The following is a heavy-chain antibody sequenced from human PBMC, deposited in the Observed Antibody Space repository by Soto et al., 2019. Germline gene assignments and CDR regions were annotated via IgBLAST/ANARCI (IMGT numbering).Heavy chain of an antibody. CDR2: IYYSVTT. J-gene: IGHJ6*02. V-gene: IGHV4-31*03. CDR1: GGSISSDGSY. Sequence: SESLSLTCTVSGGSISSDGSYWSWIRQHPGKGLAWSGYIYYSVTTYYNPSLKSRVTISVDTSKNHFSLKLSSVTAADTAVYYCATVGLGYCSGPRCYSYYYGMDVWGQGTRV. CDR3: ATVGLGYCSGPRCYSYYYGMDV. D-gene: IGHD2-2*01.